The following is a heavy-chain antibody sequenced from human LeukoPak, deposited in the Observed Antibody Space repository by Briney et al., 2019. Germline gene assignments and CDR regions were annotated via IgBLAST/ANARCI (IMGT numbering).Heavy chain of an antibody. CDR1: GFTFSRYD. CDR3: ARAAAVTGSFRDNWFDP. D-gene: IGHD6-19*01. Sequence: GGSLRLSCVASGFTFSRYDMHWLRQAPGEGLQWVAVIANDGSNEIYADSVKGRFTISRDNSKNTLSLQMNSLRPEDTAVYYCARAAAVTGSFRDNWFDPWGQGTLVTVSS. V-gene: IGHV3-30-3*01. CDR2: IANDGSNE. J-gene: IGHJ5*02.